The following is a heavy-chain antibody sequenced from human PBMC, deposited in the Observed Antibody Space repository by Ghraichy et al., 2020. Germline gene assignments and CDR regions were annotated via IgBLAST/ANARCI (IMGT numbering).Heavy chain of an antibody. V-gene: IGHV4-30-4*01. CDR2: IYYSGST. CDR1: GGSISSGDYY. CDR3: ARDPYSTHYYYYYGMDV. J-gene: IGHJ6*02. Sequence: SETLSLTCTVSGGSISSGDYYWSWIRQPPGKGLEWIGYIYYSGSTYYNPSLKSRVTISVDTSKNQFSLKLSSVTAADTAVYYCARDPYSTHYYYYYGMDVWGQGTTVTVSS. D-gene: IGHD4-11*01.